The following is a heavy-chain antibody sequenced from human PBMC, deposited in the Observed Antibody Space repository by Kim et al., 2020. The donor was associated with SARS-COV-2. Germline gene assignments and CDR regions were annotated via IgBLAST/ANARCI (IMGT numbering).Heavy chain of an antibody. CDR2: IVPIFGTT. D-gene: IGHD3-10*01. CDR1: GGTFSSYA. Sequence: SVKVSCKASGGTFSSYAISWVRQAPGQGLEWMGGIVPIFGTTNYAQKFQDRVTITADKSTSTAYMELSSLRSEDTAVYYCARSRLGASGNYYKGCDYWGQGTLVTVAS. V-gene: IGHV1-69*06. CDR3: ARSRLGASGNYYKGCDY. J-gene: IGHJ4*02.